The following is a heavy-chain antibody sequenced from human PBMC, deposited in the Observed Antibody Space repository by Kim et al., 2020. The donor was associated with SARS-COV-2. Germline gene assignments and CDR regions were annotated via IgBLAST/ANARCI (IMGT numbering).Heavy chain of an antibody. CDR1: GGTFSSYA. CDR3: ARGWGGEYSGYDYFDY. CDR2: IIPIFGTA. D-gene: IGHD5-12*01. J-gene: IGHJ4*02. V-gene: IGHV1-69*13. Sequence: SVKVSCKASGGTFSSYAISWVRQAPGQGLEWMGGIIPIFGTANYAQKFQGRVTITADESTSTAYMELSSLRSEDTAEYYCARGWGGEYSGYDYFDYWGQGTLVTVSS.